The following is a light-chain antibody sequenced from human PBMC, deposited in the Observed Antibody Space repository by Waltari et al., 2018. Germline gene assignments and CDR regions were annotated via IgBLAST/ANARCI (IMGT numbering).Light chain of an antibody. V-gene: IGLV4-69*01. CDR3: QTGGHGTWV. J-gene: IGLJ3*02. CDR1: SGHSSNV. Sequence: QLVLTQSPSASASLGASVKLTCTLSSGHSSNVIAWLQPQPEKGPRYLMKVNSDGSHSKGDKIPYRFSGSSSVAEHYLTISSLQSEDEADYYCQTGGHGTWVFGGGTKLTVL. CDR2: VNSDGSH.